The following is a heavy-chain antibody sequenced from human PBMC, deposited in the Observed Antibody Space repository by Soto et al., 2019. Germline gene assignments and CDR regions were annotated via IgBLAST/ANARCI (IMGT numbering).Heavy chain of an antibody. CDR1: GGTFSSYI. CDR3: AREIVLPAGLDD. Sequence: QVQLVQSGAEVKKPGSSVKVSCKASGGTFSSYIIIWGRQAPGQGLEWMGRIITTLGVPNYAREFQGRVTITADESTSTAYMELSSLRPEDTAVYYCAREIVLPAGLDDWGQGTLVTVSS. V-gene: IGHV1-69*08. CDR2: IITTLGVP. D-gene: IGHD2-2*01. J-gene: IGHJ4*02.